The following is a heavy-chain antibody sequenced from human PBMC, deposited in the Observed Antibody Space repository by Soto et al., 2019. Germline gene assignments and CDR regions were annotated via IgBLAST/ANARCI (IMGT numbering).Heavy chain of an antibody. J-gene: IGHJ6*03. CDR1: GGSFSGYY. Sequence: PSETLSLTCAVYGGSFSGYYWSWIRQPPGKGLEWIGEIYYSGSTNYNPSLKSRVTISVDTSKNQFSLKLSSVTAADTAVYYCARENIVVVPAAPHLYYYYYMDVWGKGTTVTVSS. V-gene: IGHV4-34*01. D-gene: IGHD2-2*01. CDR3: ARENIVVVPAAPHLYYYYYMDV. CDR2: IYYSGST.